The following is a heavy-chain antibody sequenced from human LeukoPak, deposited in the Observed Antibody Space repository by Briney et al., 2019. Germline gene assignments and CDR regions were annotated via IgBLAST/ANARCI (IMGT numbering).Heavy chain of an antibody. Sequence: GGSLRLSCAASGFTFSSYAMSWVRQAPGKGLEWVSAIGGSSDFTYYAEYVKGRFTISRDNSKKTLCLQMNSLRAEDTAVYYCAKGRTGYIPDSWGQGTLVTVSS. CDR2: IGGSSDFT. CDR3: AKGRTGYIPDS. CDR1: GFTFSSYA. D-gene: IGHD6-13*01. J-gene: IGHJ4*02. V-gene: IGHV3-23*01.